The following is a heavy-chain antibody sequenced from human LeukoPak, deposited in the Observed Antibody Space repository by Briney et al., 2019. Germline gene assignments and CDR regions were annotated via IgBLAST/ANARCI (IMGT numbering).Heavy chain of an antibody. CDR2: ISGNGANT. V-gene: IGHV3-23*01. CDR3: ARAKGKYLTS. Sequence: GGSLRLSCAASGFTFSGYAMSWVRQAPGKGLEWVSVISGNGANTYYADSVKGRFTISRDNAKNSLYLQMNSLRAEDTAVYYCARAKGKYLTSWGQGTLVTVSS. D-gene: IGHD3-9*01. J-gene: IGHJ4*02. CDR1: GFTFSGYA.